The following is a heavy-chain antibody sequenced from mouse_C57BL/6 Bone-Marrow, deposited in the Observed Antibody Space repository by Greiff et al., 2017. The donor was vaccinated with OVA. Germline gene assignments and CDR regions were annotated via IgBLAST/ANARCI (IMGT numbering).Heavy chain of an antibody. V-gene: IGHV1-26*01. CDR1: GYTFTDYY. CDR2: INPNNGGT. D-gene: IGHD1-1*01. J-gene: IGHJ1*03. Sequence: EVQLQQSGPELVKPGASVKISCKASGYTFTDYYMNWVKQSHGKSLEWIGDINPNNGGTSYNQKFKGKATLTVDKSPSTAYMELRSLTSEDSAVYYCAEYYGSSWYFDFWGTGTTVTVSS. CDR3: AEYYGSSWYFDF.